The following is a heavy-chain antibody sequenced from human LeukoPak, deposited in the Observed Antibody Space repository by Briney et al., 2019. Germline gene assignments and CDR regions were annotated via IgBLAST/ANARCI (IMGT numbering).Heavy chain of an antibody. Sequence: GGSLRLSCAASGFTFSSYGMSWVRQAQGKGLEWVSAISGSGGSTYYADSVKGRFTISRDNSKNTLYLQMNSLRAEDTAVYYCAKGDSSRRKYYYYYMDVWGKGTTVTISS. CDR1: GFTFSSYG. V-gene: IGHV3-23*01. J-gene: IGHJ6*03. CDR3: AKGDSSRRKYYYYYMDV. CDR2: ISGSGGST. D-gene: IGHD6-13*01.